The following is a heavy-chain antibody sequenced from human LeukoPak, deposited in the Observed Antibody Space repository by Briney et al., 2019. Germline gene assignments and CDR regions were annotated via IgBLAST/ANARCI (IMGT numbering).Heavy chain of an antibody. V-gene: IGHV3-73*01. Sequence: GGSLKLPCVVSGFTFSGSAVHWVRQASGKGLEWVGRIRSKANNYATAYAASVKGRFTISRDDSKNTAYLQMNSLKTEDTAVYYCTGDNFDSSVKFDYWGQGTLVTVSS. D-gene: IGHD3-22*01. J-gene: IGHJ4*02. CDR2: IRSKANNYAT. CDR3: TGDNFDSSVKFDY. CDR1: GFTFSGSA.